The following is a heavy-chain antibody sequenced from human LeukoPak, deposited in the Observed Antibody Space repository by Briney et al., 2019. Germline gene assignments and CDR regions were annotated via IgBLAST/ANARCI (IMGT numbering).Heavy chain of an antibody. J-gene: IGHJ4*02. CDR2: IIPIFGTA. D-gene: IGHD3-22*01. Sequence: SVKVSCKASGGTFSSSAISWVRQAPGQGLEWMGGIIPIFGTANYAQKFQGRVTITTDESTSTAYMGLSSLRSEDTAVYYCARSSYDSSAFDYWGQGTLVTVSS. V-gene: IGHV1-69*05. CDR1: GGTFSSSA. CDR3: ARSSYDSSAFDY.